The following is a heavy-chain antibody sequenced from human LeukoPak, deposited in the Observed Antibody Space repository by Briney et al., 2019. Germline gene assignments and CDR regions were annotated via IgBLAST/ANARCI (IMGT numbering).Heavy chain of an antibody. J-gene: IGHJ5*02. CDR1: GVSFRGYY. CDR2: INHSGST. V-gene: IGHV4-34*01. D-gene: IGHD2-15*01. Sequence: SETLSLTCGVYGVSFRGYYWSSIRQPPGKGLEWIGEINHSGSTNYNPSLKSRVTISEDTSRNQFSPKLSSVTAADTAVYYCARVWGDCSDGSCYSGWFDPWGQGTLVTVSS. CDR3: ARVWGDCSDGSCYSGWFDP.